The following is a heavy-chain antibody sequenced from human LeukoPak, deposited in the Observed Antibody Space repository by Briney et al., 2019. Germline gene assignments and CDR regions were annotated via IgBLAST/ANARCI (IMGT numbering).Heavy chain of an antibody. V-gene: IGHV4-59*01. CDR1: GGSISSYY. J-gene: IGHJ3*02. D-gene: IGHD3-10*01. CDR3: AGGSARDAFDI. Sequence: SETLSLTCTVSGGSISSYYWSWIRQPPGKGLEWIGYIYYSGGTNYNPSLKSRATISVDTSKNQFSLKLSSVTAADTAVYYCAGGSARDAFDIWGQGTMVTVSS. CDR2: IYYSGGT.